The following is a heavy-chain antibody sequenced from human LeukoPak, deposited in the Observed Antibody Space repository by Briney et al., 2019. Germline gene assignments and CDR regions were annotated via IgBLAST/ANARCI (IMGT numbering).Heavy chain of an antibody. CDR2: IKSKTDCGTT. CDR1: GFTFSNAW. Sequence: GGSLRLSCAASGFTFSNAWMSWVRQAPGKGLEWVGRIKSKTDCGTTDYAAPAKGRFTISRDDSKNTLYLQMNSLKTEDTAVYYCTTVDPYYYYYYGMDVWGQGTTVTVSS. CDR3: TTVDPYYYYYYGMDV. D-gene: IGHD3-9*01. J-gene: IGHJ6*02. V-gene: IGHV3-15*01.